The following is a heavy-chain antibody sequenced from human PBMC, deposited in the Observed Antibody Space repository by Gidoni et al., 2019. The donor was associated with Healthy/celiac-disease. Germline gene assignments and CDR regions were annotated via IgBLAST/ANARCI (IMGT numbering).Heavy chain of an antibody. CDR3: ARDRGKYSGYDTYYYYYGMDV. D-gene: IGHD5-12*01. Sequence: EVQLVESGGGLIQPGGSLRLSCAASGFTVSSNYMSWVRQAPGKGLEWVSVIYSGGSTYYADSVKGRFTISRDNSKNTLYLQMNSLRAEDTAVYYCARDRGKYSGYDTYYYYYGMDVWGQGTTVTVSS. V-gene: IGHV3-53*01. CDR1: GFTVSSNY. J-gene: IGHJ6*02. CDR2: IYSGGST.